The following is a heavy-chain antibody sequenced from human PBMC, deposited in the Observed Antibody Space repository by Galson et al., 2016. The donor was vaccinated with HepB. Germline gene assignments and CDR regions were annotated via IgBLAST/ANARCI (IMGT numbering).Heavy chain of an antibody. CDR2: ISGSDGST. D-gene: IGHD1-1*01. Sequence: SLRLSCAASGFTFSPYAMNWVRQAPGKGLEWVSTISGSDGSTYYADSVKGRFTTSRDNSKNTMYLQMNSLRAEDTAVYYCPKATATSWASFDYWGQGTLVTVSS. J-gene: IGHJ4*02. CDR1: GFTFSPYA. CDR3: PKATATSWASFDY. V-gene: IGHV3-23*01.